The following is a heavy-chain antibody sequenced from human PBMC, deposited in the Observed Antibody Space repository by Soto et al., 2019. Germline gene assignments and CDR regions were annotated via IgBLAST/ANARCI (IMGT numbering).Heavy chain of an antibody. CDR3: ARGDCTGGICYGMDV. J-gene: IGHJ6*02. D-gene: IGHD2-8*02. V-gene: IGHV3-48*02. CDR1: GFAFSGPT. CDR2: IVDTTSSI. Sequence: PGGSLRLSCAASGFAFSGPTMNWVRQAPGKGLEWVSYIVDTTSSIYDADAVKGRFMISTDNARNSLFLQMNSLRDDDTAVYYCARGDCTGGICYGMDVWGQGTTVTVSS.